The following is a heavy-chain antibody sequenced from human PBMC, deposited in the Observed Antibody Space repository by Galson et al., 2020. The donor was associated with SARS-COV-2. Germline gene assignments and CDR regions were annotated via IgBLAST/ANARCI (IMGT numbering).Heavy chain of an antibody. CDR1: GFTFSSYA. D-gene: IGHD6-13*01. CDR3: ARECIAAAGDAFDI. CDR2: ISYDGSNK. Sequence: QAGGSLRLSCAASGFTFSSYAMHWVRQAPGKGLEWVAVISYDGSNKYYADSVKGRFTISRDNSKNTLYLQMNSLRAEDTAVYYCARECIAAAGDAFDIWGQGTMVTVSS. J-gene: IGHJ3*02. V-gene: IGHV3-30*04.